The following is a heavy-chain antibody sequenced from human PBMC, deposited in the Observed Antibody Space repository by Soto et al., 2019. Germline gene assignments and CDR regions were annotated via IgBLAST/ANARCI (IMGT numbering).Heavy chain of an antibody. V-gene: IGHV3-7*01. D-gene: IGHD3-10*01. Sequence: EVQLVESGGGLVQPGGSLRLSCAASGFTFSSYWMSWVRQAPGKGLEWVANIKQDGSEKYYVDSVKGRFTISRDNAKNSLYLQMNSLRAEDTAVYYCARCGRYGSGYSGLDPWGQGTLVTVSS. CDR2: IKQDGSEK. J-gene: IGHJ5*02. CDR1: GFTFSSYW. CDR3: ARCGRYGSGYSGLDP.